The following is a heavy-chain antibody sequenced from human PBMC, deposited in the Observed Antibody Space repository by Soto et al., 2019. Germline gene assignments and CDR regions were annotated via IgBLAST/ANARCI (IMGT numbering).Heavy chain of an antibody. J-gene: IGHJ6*02. D-gene: IGHD3-16*01. V-gene: IGHV3-53*01. CDR3: ARDQARGVIGGMDV. Sequence: EVQLVESGGDLIQPGGSLRLSCAASGFTFSSDYMSWVRQAPGKGLEWVSTIYSGGSTYDADSVKGRFTISRDTSKNTLYLQMNSLRAEDTAVYYCARDQARGVIGGMDVWGQGTTVTVSS. CDR1: GFTFSSDY. CDR2: IYSGGST.